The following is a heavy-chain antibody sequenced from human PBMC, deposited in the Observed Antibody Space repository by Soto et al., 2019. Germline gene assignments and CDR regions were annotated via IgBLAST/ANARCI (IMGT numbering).Heavy chain of an antibody. CDR2: INAGNGNT. CDR3: AIPFMSIWYDSSGYYY. Sequence: ASVKVSCKASGYTFTSYAMHWVRQAPGQRLEWMGWINAGNGNTKYSQKFQGRVTITRDTSASTAYMELSSLRSEDTAVYYCAIPFMSIWYDSSGYYYWGQGTLVTVSS. J-gene: IGHJ4*02. CDR1: GYTFTSYA. V-gene: IGHV1-3*01. D-gene: IGHD3-22*01.